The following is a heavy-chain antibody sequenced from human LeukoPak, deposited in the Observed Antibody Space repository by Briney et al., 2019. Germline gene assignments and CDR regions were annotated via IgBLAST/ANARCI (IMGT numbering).Heavy chain of an antibody. CDR2: ISWNSGSI. V-gene: IGHV3-9*01. D-gene: IGHD3-10*01. CDR1: GFTLDDYA. Sequence: GRSLRLSCAASGFTLDDYAMHWVRQAPGKGLEWVSGISWNSGSIGYADPVKGRFTISRDNAKNSLYLQMNSLRAEDTALYYCAKDISRGESTYYFDYWGQGTLVTVSS. CDR3: AKDISRGESTYYFDY. J-gene: IGHJ4*02.